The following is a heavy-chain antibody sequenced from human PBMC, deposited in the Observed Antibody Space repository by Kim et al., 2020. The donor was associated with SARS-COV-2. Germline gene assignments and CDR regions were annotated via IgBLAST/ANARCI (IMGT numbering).Heavy chain of an antibody. J-gene: IGHJ3*02. CDR3: ARGRIAVARGAFDI. D-gene: IGHD6-19*01. V-gene: IGHV4-34*01. Sequence: PSLKSRVTISVDTSKNQFSLKLSSVTAADTAVYYCARGRIAVARGAFDIWGQGTMVTVSS.